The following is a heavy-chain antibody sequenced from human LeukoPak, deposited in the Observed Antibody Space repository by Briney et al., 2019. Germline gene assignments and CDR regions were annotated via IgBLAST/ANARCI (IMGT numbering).Heavy chain of an antibody. CDR2: IIGSGGST. CDR1: GFTFSTYA. Sequence: PGGSLRLSCAASGFTFSTYAMSWVRQAPGKGLEWVSTIIGSGGSTYYADSVKGRFTVSRDNSKSTLYLQMNSLRAEDTALYYCVKDVHTYEYCFDYWGQGTLVTASS. J-gene: IGHJ4*02. V-gene: IGHV3-23*01. D-gene: IGHD5-18*01. CDR3: VKDVHTYEYCFDY.